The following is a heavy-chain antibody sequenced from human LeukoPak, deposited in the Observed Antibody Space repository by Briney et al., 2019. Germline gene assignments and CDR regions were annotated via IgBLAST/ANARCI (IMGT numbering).Heavy chain of an antibody. CDR1: GYTFTSYY. D-gene: IGHD1-26*01. Sequence: ASVKVSCKASGYTFTSYYMHWVRQAPGQGLEWMGIINPSGGSTSYAQKFQGRVTMTRDTSTSTVYMELSSLRSEGTAVYYCASEVGATNEGTSDYWGQGTLDTVSS. CDR3: ASEVGATNEGTSDY. V-gene: IGHV1-46*01. CDR2: INPSGGST. J-gene: IGHJ4*02.